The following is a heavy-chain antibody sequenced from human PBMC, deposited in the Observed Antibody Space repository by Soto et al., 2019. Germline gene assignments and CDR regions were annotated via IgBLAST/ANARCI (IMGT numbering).Heavy chain of an antibody. CDR3: TEVGATRDFDY. D-gene: IGHD1-26*01. V-gene: IGHV3-73*01. CDR1: VFTFSGSA. J-gene: IGHJ4*02. Sequence: GTLRLSGAASVFTFSGSAMHWVRQASGKGLEWVGRIRSKTNSYATAYAASVKGRFTISRDDSKNTAYLQMNSLKTEDTAVYYCTEVGATRDFDYWGQGTLVTVSS. CDR2: IRSKTNSYAT.